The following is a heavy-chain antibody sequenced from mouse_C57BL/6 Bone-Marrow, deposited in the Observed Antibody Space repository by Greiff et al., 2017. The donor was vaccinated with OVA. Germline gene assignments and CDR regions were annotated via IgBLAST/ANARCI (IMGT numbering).Heavy chain of an antibody. V-gene: IGHV1-55*01. CDR2: IYPGSGST. CDR1: GYTFTSYW. J-gene: IGHJ3*01. Sequence: QVQLQQPGAELVKPGASVKMSCKASGYTFTSYWITWVKQRPGQGLEWIGDIYPGSGSTNYNEKFKSKATLTVDTSSSTAYMQHSSLTSEDSAVYDGERKGDYDEAWFAYWGQGTLVTVSA. D-gene: IGHD2-4*01. CDR3: ERKGDYDEAWFAY.